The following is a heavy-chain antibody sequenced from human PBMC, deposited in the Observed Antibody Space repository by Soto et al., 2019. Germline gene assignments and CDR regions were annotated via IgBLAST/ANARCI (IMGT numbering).Heavy chain of an antibody. CDR1: GFSIQTSYF. J-gene: IGHJ4*02. V-gene: IGHV4-38-2*01. CDR3: ARGRSLRLVGVPLDS. D-gene: IGHD3-10*01. CDR2: ISHSGRA. Sequence: SETLSLTCGVSGFSIQTSYFWGWIRQPPGKGLEWIGLISHSGRAISHPSFASRATTSLDTTNNAFSLALKSVTAADTAVYYCARGRSLRLVGVPLDSWGQGTLVTVSS.